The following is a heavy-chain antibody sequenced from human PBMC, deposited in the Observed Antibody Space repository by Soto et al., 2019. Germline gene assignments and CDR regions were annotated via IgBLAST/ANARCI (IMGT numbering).Heavy chain of an antibody. D-gene: IGHD2-21*01. Sequence: VGSLRLSCAASGFTLSDHYMDWVRQAPGKGLEWVGRTRNKANSYTTEYAASVKGRFTISRDDSKNSLYLQMNSLKTEDTAVYYCVKLPLGSYSSVSWGQGTQVTVSS. CDR1: GFTLSDHY. CDR3: VKLPLGSYSSVS. V-gene: IGHV3-72*01. CDR2: TRNKANSYTT. J-gene: IGHJ5*02.